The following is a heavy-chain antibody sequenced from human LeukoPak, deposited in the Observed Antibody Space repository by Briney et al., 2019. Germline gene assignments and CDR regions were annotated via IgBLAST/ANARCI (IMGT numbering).Heavy chain of an antibody. CDR1: GFTFSSYW. J-gene: IGHJ4*02. CDR2: IKQDGSET. Sequence: GGPLRLSCAASGFTFSSYWMSWVRQAPGKGLEWVANIKQDGSETSHVDSVKGRFTISRDNPKNSLYLQMNSLRAEDTAVYYCARDRGGVQLGYWGQGTLVTVSS. D-gene: IGHD1-1*01. CDR3: ARDRGGVQLGY. V-gene: IGHV3-7*01.